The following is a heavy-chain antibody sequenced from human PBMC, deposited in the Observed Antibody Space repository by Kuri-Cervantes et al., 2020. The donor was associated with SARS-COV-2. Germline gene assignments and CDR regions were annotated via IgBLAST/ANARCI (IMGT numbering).Heavy chain of an antibody. CDR1: GYTFSDHY. V-gene: IGHV1-46*01. CDR2: INPSGGST. CDR3: ARDKSSDDYVWGSYRKLDAFDI. Sequence: ASVKVSCKASGYTFSDHYMYWVRQAPGQGLEWMGIINPSGGSTSYAQKFQGRVTMTRDTSTSTVYMELSSLRSEDTAVYYCARDKSSDDYVWGSYRKLDAFDIWGQGTMVTVSS. D-gene: IGHD3-16*02. J-gene: IGHJ3*02.